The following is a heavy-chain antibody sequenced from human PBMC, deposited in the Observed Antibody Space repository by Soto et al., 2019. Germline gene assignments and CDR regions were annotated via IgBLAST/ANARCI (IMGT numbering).Heavy chain of an antibody. V-gene: IGHV3-9*01. CDR3: AKTLTTVTRGAFDY. Sequence: EVQLVESGGGLVQPGRSLRLSCAASGFTFDDYAMHWVRQAPGKGLEWVSGISWNSGSIGYADSVKGRFTISRDNAKNSLSLQMNSLRAEDTALYYCAKTLTTVTRGAFDYWGQGSLVTVSS. J-gene: IGHJ4*02. CDR2: ISWNSGSI. D-gene: IGHD4-17*01. CDR1: GFTFDDYA.